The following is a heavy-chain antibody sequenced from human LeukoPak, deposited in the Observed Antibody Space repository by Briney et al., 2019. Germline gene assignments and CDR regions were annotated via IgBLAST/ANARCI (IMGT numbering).Heavy chain of an antibody. V-gene: IGHV3-30*18. Sequence: GGSLRLSCAASGFTFTSYGMHWVRQAPGKGLEWVAVISYDGSDTYYADSVRGRFIISRDNSKNTLYLQMNSLRVEDTAIYFCAKVFVLMRGTPENWFDPWGQGTLVTVSS. CDR3: AKVFVLMRGTPENWFDP. D-gene: IGHD1-14*01. CDR1: GFTFTSYG. J-gene: IGHJ5*02. CDR2: ISYDGSDT.